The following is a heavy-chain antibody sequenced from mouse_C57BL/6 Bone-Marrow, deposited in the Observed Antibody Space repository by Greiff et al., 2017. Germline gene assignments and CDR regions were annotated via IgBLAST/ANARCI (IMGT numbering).Heavy chain of an antibody. D-gene: IGHD1-1*01. J-gene: IGHJ4*01. CDR3: ARGDYGSSYGYAMDY. V-gene: IGHV1-18*01. Sequence: VHVKQSGPELVKPGASVKIPCKASGYTFTDYNMDWVKQSHGKSLEWIGDINPNNGGTIYNQKFKGKATLTVDKSSSTAYMELRSLTSEDTAVYYCARGDYGSSYGYAMDYWGQGTSVTVSS. CDR1: GYTFTDYN. CDR2: INPNNGGT.